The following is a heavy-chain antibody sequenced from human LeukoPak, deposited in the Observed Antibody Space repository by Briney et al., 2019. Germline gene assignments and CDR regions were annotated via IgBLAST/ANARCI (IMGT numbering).Heavy chain of an antibody. J-gene: IGHJ4*02. CDR2: ISSSSSYI. CDR3: ARDIGEWELLSFDY. D-gene: IGHD1-26*01. CDR1: GFTFSSYS. Sequence: GGSLRLSCAASGFTFSSYSMNWVRQAPGKGLEWVSSISSSSSYIYYVDSVKGRFTISRDNAKNSLYLQMNSLRAEDTAVYYCARDIGEWELLSFDYWGQGTLVTVSS. V-gene: IGHV3-21*01.